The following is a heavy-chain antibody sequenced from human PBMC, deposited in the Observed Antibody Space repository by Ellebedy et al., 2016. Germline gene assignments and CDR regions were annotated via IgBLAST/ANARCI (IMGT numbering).Heavy chain of an antibody. J-gene: IGHJ5*02. V-gene: IGHV4-59*12. CDR2: IYYSGST. D-gene: IGHD3-16*02. CDR3: ARGGLSQPFDP. CDR1: GGSISSYY. Sequence: GSLRLSXTVSGGSISSYYWSWIRQPPGKGLEWIGYIYYSGSTNYNPSLKSRVTISVDTSKNQFSLKLSSVTAADTAVYYCARGGLSQPFDPWGQGTLVTVSS.